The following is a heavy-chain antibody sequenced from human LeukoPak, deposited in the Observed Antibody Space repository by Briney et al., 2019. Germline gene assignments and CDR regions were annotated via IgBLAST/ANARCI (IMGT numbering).Heavy chain of an antibody. V-gene: IGHV4-39*07. CDR3: ARGRGEGRGISMVRGVRAPSYNWFDP. Sequence: PSETLSLTCTVSGGSISSSSYYWGWIRQPPGKGLEWIGSIYYSGSTYYNPSLKSRVTISVDTSKNQFSLRLSSVTAADTAVYYCARGRGEGRGISMVRGVRAPSYNWFDPWGHGTLVTVSS. CDR2: IYYSGST. CDR1: GGSISSSSYY. D-gene: IGHD3-10*01. J-gene: IGHJ5*02.